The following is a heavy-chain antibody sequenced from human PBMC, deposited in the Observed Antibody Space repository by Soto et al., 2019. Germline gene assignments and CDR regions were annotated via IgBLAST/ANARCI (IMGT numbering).Heavy chain of an antibody. D-gene: IGHD5-12*01. Sequence: QLVQSGAEVNKPGASVRVSCKTSGPTFIAYDIHWVRQSPGQGLEWMGWIDPKSGGTTYEQKFLGRVTMTRDTSITTADMDLKRLTSDDKAVYYCARVSVDVPEWGQGTLITVSS. CDR3: ARVSVDVPE. CDR1: GPTFIAYD. V-gene: IGHV1-2*02. J-gene: IGHJ4*02. CDR2: IDPKSGGT.